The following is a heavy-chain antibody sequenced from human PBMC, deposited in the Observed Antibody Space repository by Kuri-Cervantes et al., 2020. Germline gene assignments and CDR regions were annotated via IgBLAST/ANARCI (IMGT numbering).Heavy chain of an antibody. D-gene: IGHD3-3*01. Sequence: SVKVSCKASGYTFTSYGISWVRQAPGQGLEWMGGIIPIFGTANYAQKFQGRVTITADKSTSTAYMELSSLRSEDTAVYYCARERDYDFWSGYLDTQPGFFDYWGQGTLVTVSS. J-gene: IGHJ4*02. CDR2: IIPIFGTA. V-gene: IGHV1-69*06. CDR1: GYTFTSYG. CDR3: ARERDYDFWSGYLDTQPGFFDY.